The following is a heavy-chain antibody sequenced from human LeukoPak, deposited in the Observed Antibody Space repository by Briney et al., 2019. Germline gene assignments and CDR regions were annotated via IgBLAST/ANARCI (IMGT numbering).Heavy chain of an antibody. J-gene: IGHJ1*01. D-gene: IGHD6-19*01. Sequence: ASVKVSCKASGYTFTTYAMNWVRQAPGQGLEWMGWINTNTGNPTYAQGFTGRFVFSLDTSVSTAYLQISSLKVEDTAVYYCAGLQYSSGWSPHGEYFQHWGQGTLVTVSS. CDR3: AGLQYSSGWSPHGEYFQH. CDR2: INTNTGNP. V-gene: IGHV7-4-1*02. CDR1: GYTFTTYA.